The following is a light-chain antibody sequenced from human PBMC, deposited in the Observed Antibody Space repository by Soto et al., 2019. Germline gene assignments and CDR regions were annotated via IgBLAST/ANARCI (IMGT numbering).Light chain of an antibody. CDR1: QSVSSY. CDR3: QHYNSYLEA. Sequence: IVLTQTPTTLSLSPGERATLSCRASQSVSSYLAWYQQKPGQAPRLLIYDASNRATGIPARFSGSGSGTDFTLTISSLEPEDFATYYCQHYNSYLEAFGQGTKVDIK. CDR2: DAS. V-gene: IGKV3-11*01. J-gene: IGKJ1*01.